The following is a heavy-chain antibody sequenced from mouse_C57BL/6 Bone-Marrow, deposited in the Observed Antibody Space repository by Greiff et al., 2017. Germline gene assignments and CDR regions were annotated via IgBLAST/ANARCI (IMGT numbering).Heavy chain of an antibody. CDR2: INPSNGGT. CDR1: GYTFTSYW. Sequence: VQLQQPGTELVKPGASVKLSCKASGYTFTSYWMHWVKQRPGQGLEWIGNINPSNGGTNYNEKFKSKDTLTVDKSSSTAYMQLSSLTSEDSAVXFGARRGLIARIVAPFDYWGQGTTVTVSS. D-gene: IGHD1-1*01. J-gene: IGHJ2*01. CDR3: ARRGLIARIVAPFDY. V-gene: IGHV1-53*01.